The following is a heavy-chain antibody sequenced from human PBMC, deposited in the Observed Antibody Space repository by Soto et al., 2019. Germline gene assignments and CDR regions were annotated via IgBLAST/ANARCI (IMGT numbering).Heavy chain of an antibody. V-gene: IGHV3-30*03. CDR3: AGEVASGY. Sequence: QVQLVESGGGVVQPGRSLRLSCAVSGFTVSTYGMHWVRQAPGKGLEWVAVISRDGGTKYYADSVKGRFTISRDNSRNTLFLEMNSLRGDDKAVYYCAGEVASGYWCQGTLVTVSS. D-gene: IGHD2-21*01. CDR2: ISRDGGTK. CDR1: GFTVSTYG. J-gene: IGHJ4*02.